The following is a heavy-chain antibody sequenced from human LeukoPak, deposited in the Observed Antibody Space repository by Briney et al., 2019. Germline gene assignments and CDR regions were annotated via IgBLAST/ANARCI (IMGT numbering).Heavy chain of an antibody. V-gene: IGHV5-51*01. CDR1: GYSFTSDW. Sequence: GESLKISCKGSGYSFTSDWIGWVRQMPGKGLEWMGVIYPGDSDTRYSPSFQGQVTISADKSISTAYLQWSSLKASDTAKYYCARLPYCGGDCFPNWFDPWGQGTLVTVSS. J-gene: IGHJ5*02. CDR2: IYPGDSDT. D-gene: IGHD2-21*02. CDR3: ARLPYCGGDCFPNWFDP.